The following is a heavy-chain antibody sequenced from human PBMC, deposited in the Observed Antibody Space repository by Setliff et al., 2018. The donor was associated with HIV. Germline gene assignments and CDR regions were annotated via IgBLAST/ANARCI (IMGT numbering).Heavy chain of an antibody. Sequence: ASVKVSCKASGYTFTSYYMHWVRQAPGQGLEWTGIINPSGGSTSYAQKFQGRVTMTRDTSTSTVYMELSSLRSEDTAVYYCARELYGDYTLDYWGQGTLVTVSS. CDR1: GYTFTSYY. D-gene: IGHD4-17*01. V-gene: IGHV1-46*01. J-gene: IGHJ4*02. CDR2: INPSGGST. CDR3: ARELYGDYTLDY.